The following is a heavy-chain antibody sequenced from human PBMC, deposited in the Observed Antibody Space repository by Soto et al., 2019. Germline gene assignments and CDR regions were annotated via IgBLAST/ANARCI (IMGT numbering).Heavy chain of an antibody. CDR1: GYTFRDYR. D-gene: IGHD5-12*01. CDR2: IHGGKGDT. CDR3: ATEFSSGYFDFDY. J-gene: IGHJ4*02. V-gene: IGHV1-3*01. Sequence: QAQLVQSGAEVKKPGASVKVSCKASGYTFRDYRMHWVRQAPGQRFEWMGWIHGGKGDTQYSQKLQGRVTFTKDTSASKGYMELSSPRPEDTAVYYCATEFSSGYFDFDYWGQGTLATVSS.